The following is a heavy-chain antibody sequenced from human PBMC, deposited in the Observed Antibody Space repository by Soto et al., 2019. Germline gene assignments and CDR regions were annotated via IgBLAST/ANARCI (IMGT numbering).Heavy chain of an antibody. CDR1: GGSISSSSYY. V-gene: IGHV4-39*01. CDR3: TCQVVAGGFYYYYYGMDV. CDR2: IYYSGST. Sequence: SETLSLTCTVSGGSISSSSYYWGWIRQPPGKGLEWIGSIYYSGSTYYNPSLKSRVTISVDTSKNQFSLKLSSVTAADTAVYYCTCQVVAGGFYYYYYGMDVWGQGTTVTVS. D-gene: IGHD6-19*01. J-gene: IGHJ6*02.